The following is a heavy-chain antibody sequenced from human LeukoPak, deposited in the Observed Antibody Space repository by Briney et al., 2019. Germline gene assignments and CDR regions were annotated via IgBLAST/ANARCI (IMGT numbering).Heavy chain of an antibody. CDR2: IYYSGST. J-gene: IGHJ5*02. Sequence: SETLSLTCTVPGGSISSSRIDYWGWILQPPGKGLERIGSIYYSGSTYYNPSLKSRVTISVDTSKNQFSLKVNSMTAADTAVYYCARHQRLLSWFDPWGQGTLVTVSS. V-gene: IGHV4-39*01. D-gene: IGHD2-15*01. CDR3: ARHQRLLSWFDP. CDR1: GGSISSSRIDY.